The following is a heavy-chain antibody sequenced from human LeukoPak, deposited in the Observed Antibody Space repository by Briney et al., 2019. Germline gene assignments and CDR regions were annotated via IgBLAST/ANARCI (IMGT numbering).Heavy chain of an antibody. CDR1: GFTFDDYA. J-gene: IGHJ4*02. V-gene: IGHV3-9*01. Sequence: GGSLRLSCAASGFTFDDYAMHWVRQAPGKGLEWVSGISWNSGSIGYADSVKGRFTISRDNTKNSLYLQMNSLRAEDTAVYYCARDQYYGSGTYYNSSKGYFDYWGQGTLVTVSS. D-gene: IGHD3-10*01. CDR3: ARDQYYGSGTYYNSSKGYFDY. CDR2: ISWNSGSI.